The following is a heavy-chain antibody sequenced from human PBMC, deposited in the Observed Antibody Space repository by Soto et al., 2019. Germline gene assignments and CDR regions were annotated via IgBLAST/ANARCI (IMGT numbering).Heavy chain of an antibody. D-gene: IGHD2-2*03. CDR3: AKDHLDIVVVPAANRAKYYYYGMDV. V-gene: IGHV3-30*18. CDR2: ISYDGSNK. Sequence: QVQLVESGGGVVQPGRSLRLSCAASGFTFSSYGMHWVRQAPGKGLEWVAVISYDGSNKYYADSVKGRFTISRDNSKNKLYLQMNSLRAEDTAVYYCAKDHLDIVVVPAANRAKYYYYGMDVWGQGTTVTVSS. J-gene: IGHJ6*02. CDR1: GFTFSSYG.